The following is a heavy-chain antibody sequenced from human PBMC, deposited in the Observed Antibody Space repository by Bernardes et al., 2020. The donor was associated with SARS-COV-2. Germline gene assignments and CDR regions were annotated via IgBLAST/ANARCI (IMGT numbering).Heavy chain of an antibody. V-gene: IGHV3-15*01. CDR3: IADLAGGSPFVDY. Sequence: GGSLRLSCGASGFTSSTAWMRWVRQAPGKGLEWVGRIQSKRDGGATAHAGPVKGRFTISRDDSENTLYLQMNSLTTEDTAVYYCIADLAGGSPFVDYWGRGTLVTVSS. D-gene: IGHD1-26*01. CDR1: GFTSSTAW. J-gene: IGHJ4*02. CDR2: IQSKRDGGAT.